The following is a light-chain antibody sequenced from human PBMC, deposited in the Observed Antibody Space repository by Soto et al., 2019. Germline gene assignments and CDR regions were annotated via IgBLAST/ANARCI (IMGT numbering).Light chain of an antibody. CDR1: QSISSE. J-gene: IGKJ2*01. Sequence: EIVMTQSPATLSVSPGERATLSCRASQSISSELAWYQQRPGQPPRLLIYGASTRATGVPDRFTGSGSGSEFTLTISGLQSGDFAVYYCQQGHNWPLTFGQGTRLEI. CDR3: QQGHNWPLT. CDR2: GAS. V-gene: IGKV3-15*01.